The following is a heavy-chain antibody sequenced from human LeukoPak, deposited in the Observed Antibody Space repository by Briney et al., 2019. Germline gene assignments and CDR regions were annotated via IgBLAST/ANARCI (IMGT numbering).Heavy chain of an antibody. CDR1: GGSINSYY. CDR2: IYYSGST. J-gene: IGHJ4*02. V-gene: IGHV4-59*01. CDR3: ARVTGYMVEDYFDY. Sequence: SETLSLTCTVSGGSINSYYWSWIRQPPGKGLEWIGYIYYSGSTNYNPSLKSRVTISVDTSRNQFSLRLSSVTAADTALYYCARVTGYMVEDYFDYWGQGTLVTVSS. D-gene: IGHD6-13*01.